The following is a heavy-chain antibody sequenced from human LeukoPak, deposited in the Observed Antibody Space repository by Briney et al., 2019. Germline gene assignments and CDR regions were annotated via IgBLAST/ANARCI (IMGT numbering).Heavy chain of an antibody. Sequence: SVKVSCKASGGTFSSYAISWVRQAPGQGLEWMGRIIPILGIANYAQKFQGRVTITADKSTSTAYMELSSLRSEDTAVYYCARPIRGARPSDYYYGMDVWGQGTTVTVSS. D-gene: IGHD3-10*01. V-gene: IGHV1-69*04. J-gene: IGHJ6*02. CDR1: GGTFSSYA. CDR2: IIPILGIA. CDR3: ARPIRGARPSDYYYGMDV.